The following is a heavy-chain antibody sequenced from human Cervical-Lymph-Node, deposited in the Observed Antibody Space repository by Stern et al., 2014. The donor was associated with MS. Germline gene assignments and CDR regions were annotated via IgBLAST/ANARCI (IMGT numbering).Heavy chain of an antibody. CDR2: ISTYNGNT. J-gene: IGHJ4*02. Sequence: VQLVESGAEVKKPGASVKVSCKASGYTFTNYGISWVRQAPGQGLEWMGWISTYNGNTNYAQKFQGRVTMTTDTSTNTAYLEMGTLRSDATDVYYCAKLATYGYSDYWGQGTLVSVSS. D-gene: IGHD5-24*01. CDR1: GYTFTNYG. CDR3: AKLATYGYSDY. V-gene: IGHV1-18*01.